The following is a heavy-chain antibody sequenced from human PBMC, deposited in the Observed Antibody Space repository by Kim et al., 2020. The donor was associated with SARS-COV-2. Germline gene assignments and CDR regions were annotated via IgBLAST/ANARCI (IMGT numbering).Heavy chain of an antibody. Sequence: GGSLRLSCAASGFTVSSNYMSWVRQAPGKGLEWVSVIYSGGSTYYADSVKGRFTISRDNSKNTLYLQMNSLRAEDTAVYYCARNYYYGSGSYPLDPWGQGTLVTVSS. J-gene: IGHJ5*02. CDR2: IYSGGST. V-gene: IGHV3-53*01. CDR1: GFTVSSNY. D-gene: IGHD3-10*01. CDR3: ARNYYYGSGSYPLDP.